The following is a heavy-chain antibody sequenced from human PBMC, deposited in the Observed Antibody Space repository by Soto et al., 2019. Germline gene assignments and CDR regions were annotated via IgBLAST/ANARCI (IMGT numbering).Heavy chain of an antibody. Sequence: SETLSLTCAVSGGSFTSNNWCTCVRQPPGQGLEWIGEIYRTGSTNYNPSLKSRVTLSVDTSENQFSLKLTSLTAADTAVYYCARYRFSGTWSKFDYWGQGTLVTVSS. CDR1: GGSFTSNNW. J-gene: IGHJ4*02. CDR3: ARYRFSGTWSKFDY. CDR2: IYRTGST. V-gene: IGHV4-4*02. D-gene: IGHD6-13*01.